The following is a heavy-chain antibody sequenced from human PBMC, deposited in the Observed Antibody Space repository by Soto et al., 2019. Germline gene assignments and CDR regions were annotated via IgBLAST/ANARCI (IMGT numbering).Heavy chain of an antibody. CDR3: ARDEVTAAGTFDY. Sequence: GGSLRLSCAASGFTFSSYSMNWVRQAPGKGLEWVSSISSSSSYIYYADSVKGRFTISRDNAKNSLYLQMNSLRAEDTAVYYCARDEVTAAGTFDYWGQGTLVTVSS. J-gene: IGHJ4*02. CDR1: GFTFSSYS. D-gene: IGHD6-13*01. CDR2: ISSSSSYI. V-gene: IGHV3-21*01.